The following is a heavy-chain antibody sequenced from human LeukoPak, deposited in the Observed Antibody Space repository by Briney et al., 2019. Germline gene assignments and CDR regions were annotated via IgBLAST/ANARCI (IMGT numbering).Heavy chain of an antibody. D-gene: IGHD4-17*01. J-gene: IGHJ5*02. V-gene: IGHV1-69*13. CDR2: IIPFFGTA. Sequence: SVKVSCKASGGTFNTYAVSWVRQAPGQGLEWMGVIIPFFGTANYAQKFQGRVTITADESTNKAYMTLSSLTSEDTAVYYCTRLRHEWFDLWGQGTLVTVFS. CDR1: GGTFNTYA. CDR3: TRLRHEWFDL.